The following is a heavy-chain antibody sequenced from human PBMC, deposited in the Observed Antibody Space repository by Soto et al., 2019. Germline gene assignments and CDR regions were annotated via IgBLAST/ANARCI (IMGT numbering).Heavy chain of an antibody. V-gene: IGHV1-8*01. CDR2: MNPNSGNT. J-gene: IGHJ6*02. Sequence: GASVKVSCKASGYTFTSYDINWVRQATGQGLEWMGWMNPNSGNTGYAQKFQGRVTMTRNTSISTAYMELSSLSSEDTAVYYCASFCSTSPYYYYGMDVWGQGTTVTVS. D-gene: IGHD2-2*01. CDR1: GYTFTSYD. CDR3: ASFCSTSPYYYYGMDV.